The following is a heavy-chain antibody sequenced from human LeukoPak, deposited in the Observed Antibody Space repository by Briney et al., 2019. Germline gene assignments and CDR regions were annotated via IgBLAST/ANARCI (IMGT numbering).Heavy chain of an antibody. J-gene: IGHJ4*02. D-gene: IGHD3-10*01. Sequence: PSQTLSLTCTVSGGSISSGGYYWSWIRQPPGKGLEWIGYIYHSGSTYYNPSLKSRVTISVDTSKNQFSLKLSSVTAADTAVYYCARTNFYYYGSGSPKLPFDYWGQGTLVTVSS. CDR3: ARTNFYYYGSGSPKLPFDY. CDR1: GGSISSGGYY. CDR2: IYHSGST. V-gene: IGHV4-30-2*01.